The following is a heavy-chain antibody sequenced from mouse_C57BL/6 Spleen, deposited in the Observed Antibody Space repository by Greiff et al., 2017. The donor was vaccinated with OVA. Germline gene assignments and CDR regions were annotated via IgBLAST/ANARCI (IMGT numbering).Heavy chain of an antibody. CDR3: RDYGDDGGYFDV. J-gene: IGHJ1*03. D-gene: IGHD2-2*01. V-gene: IGHV1-15*01. CDR2: IDPETGGT. CDR1: GYTFTDYE. Sequence: QVQLQQSGAELVRPGASVTLSCKASGYTFTDYEMHWVKQTPVHGLEWIGAIDPETGGTAYNQKFKGNAILTADKSSSTAYMELRSLTSEDSAVYYCRDYGDDGGYFDVWGTGTTVTVSS.